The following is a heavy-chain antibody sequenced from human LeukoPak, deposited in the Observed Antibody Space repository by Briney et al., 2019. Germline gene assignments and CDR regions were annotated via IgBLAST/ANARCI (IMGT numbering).Heavy chain of an antibody. D-gene: IGHD6-13*01. Sequence: GGSLRLSCAASGFTFSSYGLSWLRQAPGKGLEWVSAISGSGGSTYYADSVKGRFTISRDNSKNTLYLQMNSLRAEDTAVYYCAKDRIAAAGHDYWGQGTLVTVSS. CDR2: ISGSGGST. V-gene: IGHV3-23*01. J-gene: IGHJ4*02. CDR1: GFTFSSYG. CDR3: AKDRIAAAGHDY.